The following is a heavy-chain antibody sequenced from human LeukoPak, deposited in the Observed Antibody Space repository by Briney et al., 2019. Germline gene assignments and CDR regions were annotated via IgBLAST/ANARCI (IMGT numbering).Heavy chain of an antibody. CDR2: INLSGGST. V-gene: IGHV1-46*01. D-gene: IGHD6-13*01. J-gene: IGHJ6*02. Sequence: ASVKVSCKASGYTFTSYYMHWVRQAPGQGLEWMGIINLSGGSTSYAQKFQGRVTMTRDTSTSTVYMELSSLRSEDTAVYYCARGAAASPKVSYSGMDVWGQGTTVTVSS. CDR1: GYTFTSYY. CDR3: ARGAAASPKVSYSGMDV.